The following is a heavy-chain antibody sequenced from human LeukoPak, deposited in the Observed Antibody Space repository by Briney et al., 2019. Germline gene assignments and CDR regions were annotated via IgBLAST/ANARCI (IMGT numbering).Heavy chain of an antibody. V-gene: IGHV4-39*07. CDR1: GGSISSSSSY. Sequence: KPSETLSLICTVSGGSISSSSSYWGWIRQSPGKGLEWIGSLHYGGKNYYNPSLKSRVTISVDTSKNQFSLKLSSVTAADTAVYYCARLPREISSKDDYGDQSANYWGQGTLVTVSS. CDR2: LHYGGKN. CDR3: ARLPREISSKDDYGDQSANY. D-gene: IGHD4-17*01. J-gene: IGHJ4*02.